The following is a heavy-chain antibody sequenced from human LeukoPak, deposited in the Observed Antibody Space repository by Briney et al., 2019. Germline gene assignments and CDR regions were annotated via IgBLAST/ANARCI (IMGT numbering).Heavy chain of an antibody. CDR3: AKALGGIVVVIAAD. Sequence: PGGSLRLSCAASGFTLSSYAMSWVRQAPGKGLEWVSGISGSGGSTYYADSVKGRFTISRDNSKNTLYLQMNSLRAEDTAIYYCAKALGGIVVVIAADWGQGTLVTVSS. D-gene: IGHD2-15*01. V-gene: IGHV3-23*01. CDR2: ISGSGGST. CDR1: GFTLSSYA. J-gene: IGHJ4*02.